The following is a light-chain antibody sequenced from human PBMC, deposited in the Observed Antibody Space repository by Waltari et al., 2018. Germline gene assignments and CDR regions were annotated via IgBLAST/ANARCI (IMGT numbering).Light chain of an antibody. CDR2: GKD. J-gene: IGLJ2*01. V-gene: IGLV3-19*01. CDR1: SLRSYY. Sequence: SSELTQDPAVSVALGQTVRITCQGDSLRSYYANWYQKKPGQAPIIVIYGKDNRPSRIPDRFSGSTSGNTASLTITGSQAEDEADYYCHSRVVSNVRGAFGGGTKLTVL. CDR3: HSRVVSNVRGA.